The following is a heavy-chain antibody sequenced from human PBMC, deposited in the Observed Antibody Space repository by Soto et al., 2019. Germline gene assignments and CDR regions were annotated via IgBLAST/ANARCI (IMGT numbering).Heavy chain of an antibody. CDR2: ISYDGSNK. Sequence: GGSLRLSCAASGFTFSSYAMHWVRQTPGKGLEWVAVISYDGSNKYYADSVKGRFTISRDNSKNTLYLQMNSLRAEDTAVYYCARAVRSSGWIVRYYYYYGMDVWGQGTTVTVSS. CDR1: GFTFSSYA. J-gene: IGHJ6*02. D-gene: IGHD6-19*01. V-gene: IGHV3-30-3*01. CDR3: ARAVRSSGWIVRYYYYYGMDV.